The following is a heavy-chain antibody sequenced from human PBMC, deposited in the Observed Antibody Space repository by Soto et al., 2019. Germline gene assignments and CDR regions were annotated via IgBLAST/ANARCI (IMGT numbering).Heavy chain of an antibody. CDR3: AKPLGLPRRAMAQGSDY. V-gene: IGHV3-30*18. J-gene: IGHJ4*02. CDR2: VSYDEITK. CDR1: GFTFSSYG. Sequence: QVQLVESGGGVVQPGRSMRLSCAASGFTFSSYGMNWVRQAPGKGLEWVAVVSYDEITKYYADSVKGRFTISRDNSKNTVYLQMNSLRPEDTAVYYCAKPLGLPRRAMAQGSDYWGQGTLVTVSS. D-gene: IGHD5-18*01.